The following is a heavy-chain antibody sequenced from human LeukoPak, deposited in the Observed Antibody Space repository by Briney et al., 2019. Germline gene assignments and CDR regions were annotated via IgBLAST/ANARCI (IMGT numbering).Heavy chain of an antibody. Sequence: GGSLRLSCAASGFTFDDYAMHWVRQAPGKGLEWVGGISWNSGSIGYAASVKGRFTIYRDNAKNSLYLQMNRLRAEDTALYYCAKDMRVTLWAYGMDVWGQGTTVTVSS. CDR1: GFTFDDYA. V-gene: IGHV3-9*01. J-gene: IGHJ6*02. D-gene: IGHD2-21*02. CDR3: AKDMRVTLWAYGMDV. CDR2: ISWNSGSI.